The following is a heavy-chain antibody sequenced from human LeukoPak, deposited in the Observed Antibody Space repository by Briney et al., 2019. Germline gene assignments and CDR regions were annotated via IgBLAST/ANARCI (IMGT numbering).Heavy chain of an antibody. J-gene: IGHJ4*02. CDR2: IYYSGST. CDR3: ARRRARDYAFDY. Sequence: PSETLSLTCTVSGGSISSSSYYWVWIRQPPGKGLEWIGSIYYSGSTYYNPSLKGRVTISVVTSKNQFSLKLSSVTAAGTAVYYGARRRARDYAFDYWGQGTLVTVSS. D-gene: IGHD4-17*01. V-gene: IGHV4-39*01. CDR1: GGSISSSSYY.